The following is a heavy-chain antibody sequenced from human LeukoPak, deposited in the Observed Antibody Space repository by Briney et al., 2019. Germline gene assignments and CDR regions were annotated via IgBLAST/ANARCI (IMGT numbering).Heavy chain of an antibody. J-gene: IGHJ4*02. CDR1: GFTFSSYS. D-gene: IGHD1-1*01. CDR3: TTEQLVYVY. Sequence: GGSLRLSCAASGFTFSSYSMNWVRQAPGKGLEWVSYISSSSSTIYYADSVKGRFTISRDNSKNTLYLQMDSLKTEDTTVYYCTTEQLVYVYWGQGTLVTVSS. CDR2: ISSSSSTI. V-gene: IGHV3-48*01.